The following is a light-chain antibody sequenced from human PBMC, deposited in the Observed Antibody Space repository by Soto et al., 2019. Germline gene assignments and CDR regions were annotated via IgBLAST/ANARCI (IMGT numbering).Light chain of an antibody. CDR3: QKYHTWAIT. Sequence: LSAGGVDPGGCRAGQNIHTNLAWYQQKTGQAPRILFYGESTGATGIPARFSGSGSGTEFNLTLSTLQSEDCAIYYCQKYHTWAITCGGGTKVDIK. CDR2: GES. J-gene: IGKJ4*01. CDR1: QNIHTN. V-gene: IGKV3-15*01.